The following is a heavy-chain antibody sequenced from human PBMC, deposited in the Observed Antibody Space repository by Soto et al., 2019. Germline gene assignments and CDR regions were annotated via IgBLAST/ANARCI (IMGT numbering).Heavy chain of an antibody. CDR3: AKGAYGSGTRWFDP. CDR1: GFIFRSYA. V-gene: IGHV3-23*01. CDR2: ISETGMKK. J-gene: IGHJ5*02. D-gene: IGHD3-10*01. Sequence: DVQLLESGGGLVQPVGSRRLHCAASGFIFRSYAMGWVRQDPGKAPEWDSLISETGMKKYYADSVKGRFIISRDHSNNTVDLHMRRLRVEDTAIYFCAKGAYGSGTRWFDPWGQGTLVSVS.